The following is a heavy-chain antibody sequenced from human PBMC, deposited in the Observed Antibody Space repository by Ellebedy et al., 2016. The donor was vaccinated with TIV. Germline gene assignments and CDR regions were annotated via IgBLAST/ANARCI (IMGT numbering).Heavy chain of an antibody. CDR2: IVGNGGST. CDR1: GFTFSSYA. CDR3: VKAWGD. V-gene: IGHV3-64D*06. J-gene: IGHJ4*02. Sequence: PGGSLRLSCSASGFTFSSYAMHWVRQAPGKGLEYGSAIVGNGGSTYYADSVKGRFTISRDNSKNTLYLQMSSLRPEDTAVYYCVKAWGDWGQGTLVTVSS. D-gene: IGHD3-16*01.